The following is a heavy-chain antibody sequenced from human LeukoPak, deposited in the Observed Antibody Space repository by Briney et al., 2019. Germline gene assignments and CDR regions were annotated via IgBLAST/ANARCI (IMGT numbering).Heavy chain of an antibody. CDR3: AKGSYDFYYYGMDV. Sequence: GGSLRVSWAASGFTFSDYYMSWIRQAPGKGLEWVSYISSSGSTLYYADSVKGRITISRDNAKNSLYLQMNSLRAEDTALYYCAKGSYDFYYYGMDVWGQGTTVTVSS. D-gene: IGHD3-3*01. J-gene: IGHJ6*02. V-gene: IGHV3-11*01. CDR1: GFTFSDYY. CDR2: ISSSGSTL.